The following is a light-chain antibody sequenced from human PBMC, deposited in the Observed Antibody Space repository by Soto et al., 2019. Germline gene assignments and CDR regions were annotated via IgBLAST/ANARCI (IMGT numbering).Light chain of an antibody. J-gene: IGKJ1*01. V-gene: IGKV1-5*01. CDR3: QQYEDSVWT. CDR2: DVS. Sequence: DIQMTQSPSTLSASVGDRVTITCRASQTVERWLAWYQQKPGKAPNLVISDVSSLERGVPSRFSGSGSGTEFTLTISGLQHDDFATYYCQQYEDSVWTFGQGTKV. CDR1: QTVERW.